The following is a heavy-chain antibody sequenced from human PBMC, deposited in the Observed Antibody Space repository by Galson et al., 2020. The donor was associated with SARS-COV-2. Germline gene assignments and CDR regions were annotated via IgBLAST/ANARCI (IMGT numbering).Heavy chain of an antibody. CDR1: GLTFSDYY. CDR2: ISSSGSTI. CDR3: ARFPGRLLLWGRAFDI. D-gene: IGHD3-22*01. V-gene: IGHV3-11*01. Sequence: GGSLRLSCAASGLTFSDYYMSWIRQAPGKGLEWVSYISSSGSTIYYADSVKGRFTISRDNAKNSLYLQMNSLSAEDTAVYYCARFPGRLLLWGRAFDIGGQGTMVTVSS. J-gene: IGHJ3*02.